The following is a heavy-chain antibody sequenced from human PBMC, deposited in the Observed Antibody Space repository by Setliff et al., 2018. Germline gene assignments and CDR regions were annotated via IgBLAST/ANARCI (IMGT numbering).Heavy chain of an antibody. CDR1: GGSISSHY. J-gene: IGHJ4*02. D-gene: IGHD3-22*01. Sequence: PSETLSLTCTVSGGSISSHYWSWIRQPPGKGLEWIGYIYYSGSTNYNPYLKSRVTISVDTSKNQFSLKLSSETAADTAVYYCARGPVMIVATGYFDYWGQGTLVTVSS. CDR3: ARGPVMIVATGYFDY. V-gene: IGHV4-59*08. CDR2: IYYSGST.